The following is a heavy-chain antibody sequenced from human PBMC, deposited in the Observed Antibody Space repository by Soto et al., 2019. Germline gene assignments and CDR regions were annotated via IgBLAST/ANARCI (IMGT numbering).Heavy chain of an antibody. CDR1: GDSISSYY. CDR3: ARTPPGNWFDP. J-gene: IGHJ5*02. CDR2: IYYSGST. D-gene: IGHD3-10*01. Sequence: SETLSLTCTVSGDSISSYYWSWIRQPPGKGLEWIGCIYYSGSTNYNPSLKSRVTISVDTSKNQFSLKLSSVTAADTAVYYCARTPPGNWFDPWGQGTLVTVSS. V-gene: IGHV4-59*01.